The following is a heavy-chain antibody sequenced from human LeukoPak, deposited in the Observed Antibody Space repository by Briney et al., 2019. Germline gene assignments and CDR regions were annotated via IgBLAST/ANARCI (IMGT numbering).Heavy chain of an antibody. CDR1: GGSISSYY. CDR3: ARDPDYRGSQPHGYFDY. D-gene: IGHD3-16*01. Sequence: ETLSLTCTVSGGSISSYYWSWIRQPPGKGLEWVAYIKRDGSDIYYVDSVKGRFIISRDNAKNSLYLQMNSLRAEDTAVYYCARDPDYRGSQPHGYFDYWGQGTLVTVSS. CDR2: IKRDGSDI. J-gene: IGHJ4*02. V-gene: IGHV3-7*01.